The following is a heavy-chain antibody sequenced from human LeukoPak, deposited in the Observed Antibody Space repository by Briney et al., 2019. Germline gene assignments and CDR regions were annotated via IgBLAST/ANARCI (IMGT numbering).Heavy chain of an antibody. D-gene: IGHD2-2*01. CDR1: GYTFTGYQ. CDR3: ASSDCSSTSCYPGYYYYYYMDV. V-gene: IGHV1-2*06. Sequence: ASVKVSCKAFGYTFTGYQISWVRQAPGQGLEWMGRINPNSGGTNYAQKFQGRVTMTRDTSISTAYMELSRLRSDDTAVYYCASSDCSSTSCYPGYYYYYYMDVWGKGTTVTVSS. CDR2: INPNSGGT. J-gene: IGHJ6*03.